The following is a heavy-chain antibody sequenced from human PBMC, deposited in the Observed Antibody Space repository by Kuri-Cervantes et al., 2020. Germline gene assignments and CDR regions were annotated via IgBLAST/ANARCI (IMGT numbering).Heavy chain of an antibody. D-gene: IGHD6-13*01. CDR2: IRTDGINK. J-gene: IGHJ4*02. Sequence: GESLKISCAASGFSLSNCGMHWVRQAPGKGLEWVTYIRTDGINKYYIDSVKGRFTISRDNSKNTLYLQMNSLRAEDTAVYYCARDRTAAAGTTFDYWGQGTLVTVSS. CDR1: GFSLSNCG. CDR3: ARDRTAAAGTTFDY. V-gene: IGHV3-30*02.